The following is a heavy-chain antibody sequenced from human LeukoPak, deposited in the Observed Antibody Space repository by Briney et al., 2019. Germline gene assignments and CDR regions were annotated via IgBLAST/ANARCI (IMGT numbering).Heavy chain of an antibody. Sequence: ASVKVSCKASGGTFSSYAISWVRQAPGQGLEWMGWINTNTGNPTYAQGFTERFVFSLDTSVSTAYLQISSLKAEDTAVYYCARDWGYYYDSSGYLYWGQGTLVTVSS. CDR1: GGTFSSYA. J-gene: IGHJ4*02. CDR3: ARDWGYYYDSSGYLY. V-gene: IGHV7-4-1*02. D-gene: IGHD3-22*01. CDR2: INTNTGNP.